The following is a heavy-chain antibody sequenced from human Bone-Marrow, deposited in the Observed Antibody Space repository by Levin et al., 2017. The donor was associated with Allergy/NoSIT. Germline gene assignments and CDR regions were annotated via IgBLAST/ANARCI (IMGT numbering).Heavy chain of an antibody. J-gene: IGHJ5*02. Sequence: PSETLSLTCTVSGGFISSYYWSWIRQPPGKGLEWIGYIYYSGSTNYNPSLKSRVTISVDTSKNQFSLKLSSVTAADTAVYYCARRSYSSGWEANNWFDPWGQGTLVTVSS. CDR1: GGFISSYY. CDR2: IYYSGST. D-gene: IGHD6-19*01. CDR3: ARRSYSSGWEANNWFDP. V-gene: IGHV4-59*08.